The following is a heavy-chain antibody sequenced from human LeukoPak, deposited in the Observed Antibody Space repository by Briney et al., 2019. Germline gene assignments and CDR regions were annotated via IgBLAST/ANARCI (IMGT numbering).Heavy chain of an antibody. CDR2: IIPIFGTA. V-gene: IGHV1-69*13. CDR1: GGTFSSYA. J-gene: IGHJ4*02. D-gene: IGHD3-22*01. Sequence: SVKVSCKASGGTFSSYAISWVRQAPGQGLEWMGGIIPIFGTANYAQKFQGRVTITADESTSTAYMELSSLRSEDTAVYYCATGLEPSSGYFPIDYWGQGTLVTVSS. CDR3: ATGLEPSSGYFPIDY.